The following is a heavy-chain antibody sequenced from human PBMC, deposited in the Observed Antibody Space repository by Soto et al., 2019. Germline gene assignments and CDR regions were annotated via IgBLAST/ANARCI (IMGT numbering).Heavy chain of an antibody. CDR1: GFTFSGSA. V-gene: IGHV3-73*01. J-gene: IGHJ4*02. D-gene: IGHD5-18*01. CDR2: IRGKANSYAT. Sequence: GGSLRLSCAASGFTFSGSAMHCVRQASGKGLEWAGRIRGKANSYATAYAASVKGRFTISRDDSKNMAYLQMNSLKPEGTAVYYCTTHPGSSHGFVYWGPGTLLTVFS. CDR3: TTHPGSSHGFVY.